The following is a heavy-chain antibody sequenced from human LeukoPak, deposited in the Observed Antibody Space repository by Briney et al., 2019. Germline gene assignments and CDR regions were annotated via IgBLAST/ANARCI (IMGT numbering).Heavy chain of an antibody. D-gene: IGHD6-13*01. V-gene: IGHV1-18*01. Sequence: ASVKVSCKASGYTFTSYGISWVRQAPGQGLEWMGWISAYSGNTNYAQKLQGRVTMTTDTSTSTAYMELRSLRSDDTAVYYCARDRAAADLYYYYYYGMDVWGQGTTVTVSS. CDR1: GYTFTSYG. CDR3: ARDRAAADLYYYYYYGMDV. J-gene: IGHJ6*02. CDR2: ISAYSGNT.